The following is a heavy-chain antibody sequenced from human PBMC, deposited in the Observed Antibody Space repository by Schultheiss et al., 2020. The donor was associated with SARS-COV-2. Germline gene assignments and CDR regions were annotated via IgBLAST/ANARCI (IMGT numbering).Heavy chain of an antibody. CDR3: ARGDSSSSNYFYYGMDV. J-gene: IGHJ6*02. D-gene: IGHD6-6*01. V-gene: IGHV3-30*03. CDR2: ISYDGSNK. CDR1: GFTFSSYS. Sequence: GGSLRLSCAASGFTFSSYSMHWVRQAPGKGLEWVAVISYDGSNKYYADSVKGRFTISRDNSKNTLYLEMNSLRVEDTAMYYCARGDSSSSNYFYYGMDVWGQGTTVTVSS.